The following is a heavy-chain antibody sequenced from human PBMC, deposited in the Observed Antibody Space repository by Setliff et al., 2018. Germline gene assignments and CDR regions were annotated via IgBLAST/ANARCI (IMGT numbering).Heavy chain of an antibody. D-gene: IGHD2-8*01. CDR1: GFTFSSYS. CDR2: ISSSSSTI. CDR3: ARVGVPAVGLYFDY. J-gene: IGHJ4*02. Sequence: PGGSLGLSCAASGFTFSSYSMNWVRQAPGKGLEWVSYISSSSSTIYYADSVKGRFTISRDNAKNSLFLQMNSLRAEDTAVYYCARVGVPAVGLYFDYWGQGTLVTSP. V-gene: IGHV3-48*01.